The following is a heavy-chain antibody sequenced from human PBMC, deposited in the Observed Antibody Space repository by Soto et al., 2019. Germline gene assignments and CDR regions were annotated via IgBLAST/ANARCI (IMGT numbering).Heavy chain of an antibody. CDR3: ASRSSNAAVAGTRVDY. D-gene: IGHD6-19*01. CDR1: GGSISSSSYY. Sequence: SETLSLTCTVSGGSISSSSYYWGWIRQPPGKGLEWIGSIYYSGSTYYNPSLKSRVTITVDTSKNQFSLKLSSVTAADTAVYYCASRSSNAAVAGTRVDYWGQGTLVTVSS. V-gene: IGHV4-39*01. J-gene: IGHJ4*02. CDR2: IYYSGST.